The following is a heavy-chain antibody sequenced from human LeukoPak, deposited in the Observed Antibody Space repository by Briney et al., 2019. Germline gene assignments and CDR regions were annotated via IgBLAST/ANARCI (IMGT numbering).Heavy chain of an antibody. D-gene: IGHD5-24*01. CDR3: AKSYISKDGYSYFEY. J-gene: IGHJ4*02. Sequence: SSETLSLTCTVSGGSMDRLPWNWIRQPAGKGLEWIGRIYTYGTSSYNPSLKSRVSMSVDTSKNQFSLKVNSVTAADTAVYYCAKSYISKDGYSYFEYWGQGIPVTVSS. CDR2: IYTYGTS. CDR1: GGSMDRLP. V-gene: IGHV4-4*07.